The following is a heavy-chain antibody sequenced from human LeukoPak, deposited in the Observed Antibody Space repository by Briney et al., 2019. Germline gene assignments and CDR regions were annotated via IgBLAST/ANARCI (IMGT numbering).Heavy chain of an antibody. D-gene: IGHD4-17*01. CDR2: IYTSGST. V-gene: IGHV4-61*02. Sequence: PSETLSLTCTVSGGSISSGSYYWSWIRQPAGQGLEWIGRIYTSGSTNYNPSLKSRATISVDTSKNQFSLKLSSVPAADTAVYSCASVPAYGDTRFDYWGQGSLVTVSS. CDR3: ASVPAYGDTRFDY. CDR1: GGSISSGSYY. J-gene: IGHJ4*02.